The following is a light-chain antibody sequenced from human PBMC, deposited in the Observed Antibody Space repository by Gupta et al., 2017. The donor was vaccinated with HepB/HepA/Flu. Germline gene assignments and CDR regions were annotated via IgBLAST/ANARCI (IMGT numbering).Light chain of an antibody. J-gene: IGLJ1*01. CDR2: DVS. CDR1: SSDVGGYNY. Sequence: QSALTQPASVSGSPGQSITISCTGTSSDVGGYNYVSWYQQHPGKAPKLMIYDVSNRPSGVSNRFAGSKSGNTAYLTISGLQAEDEADYYGSSYTSSSTPYVFGTGTKVTVI. CDR3: SSYTSSSTPYV. V-gene: IGLV2-14*03.